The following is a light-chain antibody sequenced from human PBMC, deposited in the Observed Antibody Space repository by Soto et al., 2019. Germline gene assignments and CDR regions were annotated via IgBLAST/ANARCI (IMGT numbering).Light chain of an antibody. CDR2: DVS. V-gene: IGLV2-11*01. Sequence: QSVLTQPRSVSGSPGQSVTISCTGTSSDVGGYNYVSWYQQHPGKAPKLMIYDVSKRPSGVPDRFSGSKSGNTASLTISGRHAEDEADYYCCSYAGSYTYVVFGGGTKVTVL. CDR3: CSYAGSYTYVV. CDR1: SSDVGGYNY. J-gene: IGLJ2*01.